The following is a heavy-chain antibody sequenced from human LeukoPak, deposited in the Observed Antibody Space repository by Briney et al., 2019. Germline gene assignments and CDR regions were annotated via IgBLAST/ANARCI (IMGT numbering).Heavy chain of an antibody. J-gene: IGHJ4*02. CDR1: GGSISSYY. CDR3: ASTLYSYGTDYFDY. V-gene: IGHV4-4*07. Sequence: SETLSLTCTVSGGSISSYYWSWIRQPAGKGLEWIGRIYTSGSTNYNPSLKSRATMSVDTSKNQFSRKLSSVTAADTAVYYCASTLYSYGTDYFDYWGQGTLVTVSS. CDR2: IYTSGST. D-gene: IGHD5-18*01.